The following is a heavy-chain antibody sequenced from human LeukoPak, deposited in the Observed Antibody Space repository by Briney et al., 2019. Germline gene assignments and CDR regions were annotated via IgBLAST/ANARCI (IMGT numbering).Heavy chain of an antibody. CDR1: EFTFRSYE. D-gene: IGHD3-10*01. Sequence: GGSLRPSCAASEFTFRSYEMNWVRQAPGKGLEWISYISNSDTTIDYADSVKGRFTISRDNAKNSLYLQMNSLRVEDTAVYYCARGLVGYYAMDVWGQGTTVTVSS. CDR3: ARGLVGYYAMDV. J-gene: IGHJ6*02. CDR2: ISNSDTTI. V-gene: IGHV3-48*03.